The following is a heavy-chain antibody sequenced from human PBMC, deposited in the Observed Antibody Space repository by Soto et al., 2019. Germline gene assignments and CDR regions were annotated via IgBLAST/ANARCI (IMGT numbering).Heavy chain of an antibody. CDR2: IIPIFGTA. CDR1: GGTFSSYA. D-gene: IGHD6-19*01. Sequence: QVQLVQSGAEVKKPGSSVKVSCKASGGTFSSYAISWVRQAPGQGLEWMGGIIPIFGTANYAQKFQGRVTITADESTSTAYMELSSLRSEDTAVYYCARDSSSSGWSISVGYFDYWGQGTLVTVSS. V-gene: IGHV1-69*01. CDR3: ARDSSSSGWSISVGYFDY. J-gene: IGHJ4*02.